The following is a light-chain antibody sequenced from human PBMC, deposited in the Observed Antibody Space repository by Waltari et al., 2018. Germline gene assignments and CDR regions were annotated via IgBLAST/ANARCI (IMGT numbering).Light chain of an antibody. CDR3: QQYNKWPPYT. J-gene: IGKJ2*01. CDR2: GAS. Sequence: IVTTQSPATLSVSLGERVTLSCRASQSIGSKLAWYQQKPGQAPRLLIYGASTRATGIPARFSGSGSGTEFTLTISSLQSEDFAVYYCQQYNKWPPYTFGQGTKLEI. CDR1: QSIGSK. V-gene: IGKV3-15*01.